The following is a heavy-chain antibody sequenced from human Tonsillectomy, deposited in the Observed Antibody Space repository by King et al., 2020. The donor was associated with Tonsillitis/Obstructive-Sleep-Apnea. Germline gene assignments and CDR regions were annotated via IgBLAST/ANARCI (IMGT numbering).Heavy chain of an antibody. D-gene: IGHD3-3*01. V-gene: IGHV3-49*05. J-gene: IGHJ4*02. CDR2: IRSKAYGGTT. CDR3: MREGITIFGVVIDHYFDY. Sequence: VQLVESGGGLVKPGRSLRLSCTASGFSFGDYTMSWFRQAPGKGLEWVTFIRSKAYGGTTEYAASVKGSFTISRDDSKSIAYLQMNSLKTEDTAVYYCMREGITIFGVVIDHYFDYLGKGTLVTVSS. CDR1: GFSFGDYT.